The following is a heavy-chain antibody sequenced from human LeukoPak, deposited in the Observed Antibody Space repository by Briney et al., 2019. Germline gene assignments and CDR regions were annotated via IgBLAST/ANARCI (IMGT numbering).Heavy chain of an antibody. CDR2: IYRGGSA. V-gene: IGHV4-4*02. J-gene: IGHJ4*02. CDR1: GGSINSSNW. CDR3: ARSSVAGSVFFDH. D-gene: IGHD6-19*01. Sequence: PSETLSLTCAVSGGSINSSNWWSWVRQPPGKGLEWLGEIYRGGSANYNPSVKSRVTILVDKSKNQFSLILTSMTAADTAVYYCARSSVAGSVFFDHWGQGTLVTVSS.